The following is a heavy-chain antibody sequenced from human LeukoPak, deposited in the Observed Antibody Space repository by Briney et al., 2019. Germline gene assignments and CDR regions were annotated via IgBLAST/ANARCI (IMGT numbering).Heavy chain of an antibody. J-gene: IGHJ6*02. V-gene: IGHV3-23*01. CDR3: AKDVRVGGGGMDV. D-gene: IGHD1-26*01. CDR2: ISDSGGNT. Sequence: GGSLRLSCAASGFTFSTYAMTWVRQAPGKGLEWVSLISDSGGNTYYADSVKGRFTISRDNSKNTLSLQMNSLRAEDTAVYYCAKDVRVGGGGMDVWGQGTPVTVSS. CDR1: GFTFSTYA.